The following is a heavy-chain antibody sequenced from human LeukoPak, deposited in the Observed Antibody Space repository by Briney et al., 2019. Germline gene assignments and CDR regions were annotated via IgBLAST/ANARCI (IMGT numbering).Heavy chain of an antibody. D-gene: IGHD6-13*01. CDR3: AKGQYSSSSNWFDP. CDR2: ISSSGAST. CDR1: GFTFSSYA. V-gene: IGHV3-23*01. J-gene: IGHJ5*02. Sequence: GGSLRLSCAASGFTFSSYAMNWVRQTPGKGLEWVSTISSSGASTYYADSVKGRFTISRDNSKNTLYLQMNSLRAEDAAVYYCAKGQYSSSSNWFDPWGQGTLVTVSS.